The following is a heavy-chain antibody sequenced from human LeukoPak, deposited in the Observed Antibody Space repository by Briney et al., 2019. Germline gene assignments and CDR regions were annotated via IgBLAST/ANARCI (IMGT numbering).Heavy chain of an antibody. Sequence: PGGSLRLSCTVSGFTFNNAWMSWVRQAPGKGLEWVASIKQEGSEKRFVDSVKGRFTISRDNAKNSLYLQMNSLRAEDTAMYYCARGHYAMDVWGQGTTVTVS. CDR1: GFTFNNAW. J-gene: IGHJ6*02. CDR3: ARGHYAMDV. CDR2: IKQEGSEK. V-gene: IGHV3-7*05.